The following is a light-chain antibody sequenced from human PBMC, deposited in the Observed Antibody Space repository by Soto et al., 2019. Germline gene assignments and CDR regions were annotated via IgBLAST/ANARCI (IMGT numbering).Light chain of an antibody. J-gene: IGLJ1*01. CDR1: ASTIGRNY. Sequence: QSVLTQSPSASGTPGQRVTISCSGSASTIGRNYVYWYQQLPGTAPKLLIYRNSQRPSGVPDRFSGSKSGTSASLAISGLRSEDEVDYYCAAWDDNLSGFYVFGDGTKLTVL. CDR3: AAWDDNLSGFYV. CDR2: RNS. V-gene: IGLV1-47*01.